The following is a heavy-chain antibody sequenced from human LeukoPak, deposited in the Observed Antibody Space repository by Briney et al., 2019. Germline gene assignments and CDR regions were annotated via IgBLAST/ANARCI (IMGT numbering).Heavy chain of an antibody. CDR3: ARDAEGIDAFDI. CDR2: IYSGGST. CDR1: GXTVSSNY. J-gene: IGHJ3*02. V-gene: IGHV3-66*01. Sequence: QPGGSLRLSCAASGXTVSSNYMSWVRQAPGKGREWVSVIYSGGSTYYADSVKGRFTISRDNSKNTLYFQMNSLRAEDTAVYYCARDAEGIDAFDIWGQGTMVTVSS.